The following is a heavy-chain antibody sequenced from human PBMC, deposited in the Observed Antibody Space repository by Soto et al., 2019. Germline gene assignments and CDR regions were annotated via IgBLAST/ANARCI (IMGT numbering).Heavy chain of an antibody. J-gene: IGHJ5*02. CDR1: GFTFSSYG. D-gene: IGHD3-3*01. CDR3: GRDFTPYLFGVANLPTDL. CDR2: ISYDGDDK. Sequence: QVHLVEFGGGVVHPGTSLRLSCAASGFTFSSYGMHWVRQAPGQGLEWVAIISYDGDDKYYGDSVEGRFTISRDNSKNTLYLQMNSLRTDDTAVYYCGRDFTPYLFGVANLPTDLWRQGTVVTVSS. V-gene: IGHV3-30*03.